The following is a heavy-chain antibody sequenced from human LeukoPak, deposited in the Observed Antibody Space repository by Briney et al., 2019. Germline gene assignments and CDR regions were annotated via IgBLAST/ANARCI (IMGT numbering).Heavy chain of an antibody. CDR2: FDPEDGET. J-gene: IGHJ4*02. D-gene: IGHD3-3*01. V-gene: IGHV1-24*01. CDR3: ATVLQLRFLEWLPGDYFDY. CDR1: GYTLTELS. Sequence: ASVKVSCKVSGYTLTELSMHWVRQAPGKELEWMGGFDPEDGETIYAQKFQGRVTMTEDTSTDTAYMELSSLRSEDTAVYYCATVLQLRFLEWLPGDYFDYWGQGTLVTVSS.